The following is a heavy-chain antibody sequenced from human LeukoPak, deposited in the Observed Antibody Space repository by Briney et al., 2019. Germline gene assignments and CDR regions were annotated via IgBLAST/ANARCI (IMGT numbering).Heavy chain of an antibody. D-gene: IGHD6-13*01. J-gene: IGHJ2*01. CDR1: GYSFTSYW. CDR3: ARRFSSSWYGYWYFDL. Sequence: GESLKISCKGSGYSFTSYWIGWVRQMPGKGLEWMGIIYPGDSDTSYSPSFQGQVTISADKSISTAYLQWSSLKASDTAMYYCARRFSSSWYGYWYFDLWGRGTLVTVSS. V-gene: IGHV5-51*01. CDR2: IYPGDSDT.